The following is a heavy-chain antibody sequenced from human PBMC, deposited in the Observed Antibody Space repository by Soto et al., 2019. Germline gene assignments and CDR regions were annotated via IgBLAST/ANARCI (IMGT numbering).Heavy chain of an antibody. V-gene: IGHV4-4*07. CDR2: IYTSGST. D-gene: IGHD5-12*01. CDR1: GGSISSYY. CDR3: ARDEIYTSESKTFYCYQGIDX. J-gene: IGHJ6*02. Sequence: SEPLSLTCTVSGGSISSYYWSWIRQPAGKGLELIVRIYTSGSTNYNHSLKSRVTLSVDTSRNNFSLKLSSVTAADTAVYYCARDEIYTSESKTFYCYQGIDXWGQGTTVTVS.